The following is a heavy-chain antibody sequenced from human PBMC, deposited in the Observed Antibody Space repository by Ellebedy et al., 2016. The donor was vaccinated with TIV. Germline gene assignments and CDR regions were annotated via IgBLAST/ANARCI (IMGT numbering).Heavy chain of an antibody. Sequence: KVSXXGSGYSFTSYWIGWVRQMPGKGLEWMGIIYPGDSDTRYSPSFQGQVTISADKSISTAYLQWSSLKASDTAMYYCARKINWNYMNWFDPWGQGTLVTVSS. V-gene: IGHV5-51*01. CDR3: ARKINWNYMNWFDP. CDR2: IYPGDSDT. CDR1: GYSFTSYW. D-gene: IGHD1-7*01. J-gene: IGHJ5*02.